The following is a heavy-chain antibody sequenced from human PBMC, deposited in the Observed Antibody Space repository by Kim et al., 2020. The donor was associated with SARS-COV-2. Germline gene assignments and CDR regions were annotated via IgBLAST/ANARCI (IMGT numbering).Heavy chain of an antibody. V-gene: IGHV1-2*06. D-gene: IGHD6-19*01. CDR1: GYTFTDYY. J-gene: IGHJ4*02. CDR2: INPNTGDT. CDR3: ARDYSSGWTLKN. Sequence: ASVKVSCKASGYTFTDYYIHWVRQAPGQGLEWMGRINPNTGDTNYAQNFQGRVTMTRDTSITTAYMTLSGLRSDDTAVYYCARDYSSGWTLKNWGQGALVIVSS.